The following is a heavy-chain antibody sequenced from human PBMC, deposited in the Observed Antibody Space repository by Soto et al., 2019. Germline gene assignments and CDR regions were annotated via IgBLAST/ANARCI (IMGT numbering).Heavy chain of an antibody. V-gene: IGHV3-30*18. CDR1: GFTFTSHG. Sequence: QVQLVESGGGVVQPGRSLRLACAASGFTFTSHGMHWVRHAPGKGLDWVAAISSTGSNQYYADSVKGPITISRSDSTNTLYLAMQSLISAATALDYWAKVSASTSGWYGSGWGTVESWGQGTLVTVSS. D-gene: IGHD6-19*01. CDR2: ISSTGSNQ. CDR3: AKVSASTSGWYGSGWGTVES. J-gene: IGHJ4*02.